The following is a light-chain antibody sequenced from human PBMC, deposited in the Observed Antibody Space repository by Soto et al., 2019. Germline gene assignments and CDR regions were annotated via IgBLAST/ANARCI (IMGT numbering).Light chain of an antibody. CDR3: QQRDSWPLT. CDR2: DVS. Sequence: EIVLTQSPATLSLSPGERATLSCRASQSVSSDLAWYQQKPGQAPSPLIYDVSDRATAVPARFSGSGSGTDXXLXISXXEPEDYAIYYCQQRDSWPLTFGGGTKVEIK. J-gene: IGKJ4*01. V-gene: IGKV3-11*01. CDR1: QSVSSD.